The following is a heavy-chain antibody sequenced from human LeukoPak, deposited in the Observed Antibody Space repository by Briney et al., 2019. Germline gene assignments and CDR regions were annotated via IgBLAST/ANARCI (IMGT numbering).Heavy chain of an antibody. CDR1: GNSFISYW. CDR3: ASNFAVGPDDAFDM. V-gene: IGHV5-51*01. CDR2: IYPADSKT. J-gene: IGHJ3*02. D-gene: IGHD3-3*01. Sequence: GEPLKISGRGSGNSFISYWIGWGRRIPGKGLGWMGIIYPADSKTRYSPSFQGQVTISVDKSINTAYLQWSSLKASDTAMYYCASNFAVGPDDAFDMWGQGTMVTVSS.